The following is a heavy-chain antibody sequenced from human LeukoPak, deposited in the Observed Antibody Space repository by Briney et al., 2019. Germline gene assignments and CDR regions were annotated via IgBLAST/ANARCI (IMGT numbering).Heavy chain of an antibody. CDR1: GGSINSYY. D-gene: IGHD2/OR15-2a*01. Sequence: PSETLSLTCTVSGGSINSYYWSWIRQPPGKGLEWIGYIYYSGSTNYNPSLKSRVTIAVDTSKNQFSLKLSSVTAADTAVYYRARENEYGWFDPWGQGTLVTVSS. V-gene: IGHV4-59*01. CDR2: IYYSGST. J-gene: IGHJ5*02. CDR3: ARENEYGWFDP.